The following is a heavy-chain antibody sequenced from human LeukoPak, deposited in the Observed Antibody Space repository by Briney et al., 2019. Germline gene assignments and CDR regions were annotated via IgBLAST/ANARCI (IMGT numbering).Heavy chain of an antibody. CDR1: RLTFSTYA. J-gene: IGHJ4*02. Sequence: GGSLRLSCAASRLTFSTYAMSWVRQAPGKGLEWVSAITASGDSTYYADSVKGRFTISRDDSKNTLYLQMNSLNTEDTAVYYCARGGGPMVRGVITFDYWGQGTLVTVSS. V-gene: IGHV3-23*01. CDR3: ARGGGPMVRGVITFDY. CDR2: ITASGDST. D-gene: IGHD3-10*01.